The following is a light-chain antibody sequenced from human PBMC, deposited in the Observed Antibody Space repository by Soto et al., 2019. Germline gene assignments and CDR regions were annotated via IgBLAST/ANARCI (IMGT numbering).Light chain of an antibody. J-gene: IGKJ2*01. CDR2: GAS. CDR1: QSVSSSY. V-gene: IGKV3-20*01. CDR3: QQYGSSPYT. Sequence: EIVLTQSPGTLSLSPGERATLSCRASQSVSSSYLAWYQQKPGQAPRLLIYGASSRATGIPDRFSGSGSGTDFTLTTSRLEREDFAVYYCQQYGSSPYTFGQGTKLEIK.